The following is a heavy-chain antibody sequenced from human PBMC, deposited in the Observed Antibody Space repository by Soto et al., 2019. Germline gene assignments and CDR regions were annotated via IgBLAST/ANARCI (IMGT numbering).Heavy chain of an antibody. Sequence: SVKVSCKASGGTFSSYAISWVRQAPGQGLEWMGGIIPIFGTANYAQKFQGRVTITADESTSTAYMELSSLRSEDTAVYYCARHTDWLSYYYYGMDVWGQGTTVTVS. J-gene: IGHJ6*02. V-gene: IGHV1-69*13. CDR3: ARHTDWLSYYYYGMDV. D-gene: IGHD3-9*01. CDR2: IIPIFGTA. CDR1: GGTFSSYA.